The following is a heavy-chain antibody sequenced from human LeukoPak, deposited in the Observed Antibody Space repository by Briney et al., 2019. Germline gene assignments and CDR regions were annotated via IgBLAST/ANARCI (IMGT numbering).Heavy chain of an antibody. J-gene: IGHJ4*02. CDR1: GFTFDDYG. CDR3: AKTSAGIRGGYFDY. V-gene: IGHV3-23*01. D-gene: IGHD3-10*01. Sequence: GGSLRLSCAASGFTFDDYGMSWVRQAPGKGLEWVSLINDSGGNTYYADSVKGRFTISRDNSKNTLFLQTSSLRAEDTAVYYCAKTSAGIRGGYFDYWGQGTLVTVSS. CDR2: INDSGGNT.